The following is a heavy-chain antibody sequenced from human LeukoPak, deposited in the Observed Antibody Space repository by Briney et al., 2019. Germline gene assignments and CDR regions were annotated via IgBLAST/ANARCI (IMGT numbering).Heavy chain of an antibody. D-gene: IGHD3-3*01. Sequence: GGSLRLSCAASGFTFSGYSMNWVRQAPGKGLECVSYISSSSSTIYYADSVKGRFTISRDNAKNSLYLQMNSLRAEDTAVYYCARDRVHYDFWSGHSPSPFDYWGQGTLVTVSS. CDR3: ARDRVHYDFWSGHSPSPFDY. CDR1: GFTFSGYS. J-gene: IGHJ4*02. V-gene: IGHV3-48*01. CDR2: ISSSSSTI.